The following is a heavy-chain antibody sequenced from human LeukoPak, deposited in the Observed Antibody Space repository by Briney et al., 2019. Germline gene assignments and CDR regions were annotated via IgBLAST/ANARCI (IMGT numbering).Heavy chain of an antibody. CDR1: GFTFSSYA. J-gene: IGHJ2*01. V-gene: IGHV3-53*01. Sequence: GGPLRLSCAASGFTFSSYAMSWVRQAPGKGLEWVSVLYSGGDTYYADSVKGRFTVSRDNSKNTLYLQMNSLGAEDTAVYYCARDTSGYCSTSRCYGSWYFDLWGRGTLVTVSS. CDR3: ARDTSGYCSTSRCYGSWYFDL. CDR2: LYSGGDT. D-gene: IGHD2-2*01.